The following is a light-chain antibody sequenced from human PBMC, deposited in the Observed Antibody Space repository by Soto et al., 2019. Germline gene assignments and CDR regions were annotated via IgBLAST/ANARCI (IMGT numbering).Light chain of an antibody. V-gene: IGKV3-15*01. Sequence: EIVMTQSPATLSVSPGERATLSCRASQSVSSNLAWYQQKPGQAPRLLIYGASTRATGIPARFSGSGSGTEFTLTISILQSEDFAVYYCKQYHNGPFPSCTFGQGTKVEIK. CDR2: GAS. J-gene: IGKJ1*01. CDR3: KQYHNGPFPSCT. CDR1: QSVSSN.